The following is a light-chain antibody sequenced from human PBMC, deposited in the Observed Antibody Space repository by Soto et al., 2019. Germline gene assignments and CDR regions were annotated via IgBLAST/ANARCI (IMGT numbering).Light chain of an antibody. CDR2: AAS. V-gene: IGKV1-39*01. J-gene: IGKJ1*01. CDR3: QQSHSIPWT. Sequence: DIQMTQSPSSLSAFVGDRVTITCRASLTISSYLNWYQQKSGKAPKLLISAASSLESGVPPRFSGSGSWTDFTLTITSLQPEDFATYYFQQSHSIPWTFGQGTKVEIK. CDR1: LTISSY.